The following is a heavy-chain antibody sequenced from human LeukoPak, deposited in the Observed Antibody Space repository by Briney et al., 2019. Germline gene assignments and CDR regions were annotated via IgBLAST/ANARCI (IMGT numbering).Heavy chain of an antibody. V-gene: IGHV3-30-3*01. CDR1: GFTFSSYA. CDR3: ARGSFQDSGWYGNFDY. J-gene: IGHJ4*02. CDR2: ISYDGSNK. D-gene: IGHD6-19*01. Sequence: PGRSLRLSCAASGFTFSSYAMHWVRQAPGKRLEWVAVISYDGSNKYYADSVKGRFTISRDNSKNTLYLQMNSLRAEDTAVYYCARGSFQDSGWYGNFDYWGQGTLVTVSS.